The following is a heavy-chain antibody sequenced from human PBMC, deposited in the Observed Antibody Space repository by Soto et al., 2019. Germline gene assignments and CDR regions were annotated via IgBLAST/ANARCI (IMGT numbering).Heavy chain of an antibody. CDR1: GGSISSGGYY. J-gene: IGHJ1*01. V-gene: IGHV4-31*03. CDR3: AIYYYDSSGYYGTAAEYFQH. Sequence: SETLSLTCTVSGGSISSGGYYWSWIRQHPGKGLEWIGYIYYSGSTYYNPSLKSRVTISVDTSKNQFSLKLSSVTAADTAVYYCAIYYYDSSGYYGTAAEYFQHWGQGTLVTVSS. CDR2: IYYSGST. D-gene: IGHD3-22*01.